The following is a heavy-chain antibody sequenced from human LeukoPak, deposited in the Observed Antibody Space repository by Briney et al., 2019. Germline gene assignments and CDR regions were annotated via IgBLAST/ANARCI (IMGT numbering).Heavy chain of an antibody. CDR3: AREEEMATGNFDY. V-gene: IGHV3-74*01. CDR2: INSDGSST. J-gene: IGHJ4*02. CDR1: GFTFSSYW. D-gene: IGHD5-24*01. Sequence: GGSLRLSCAASGFTFSSYWMHWVRQAPGKGLVWVSRINSDGSSTSYADSVKGRFTISRDNAKNTLYLQMNSLRAEDTAAYYCAREEEMATGNFDYWGQGTLVTVSS.